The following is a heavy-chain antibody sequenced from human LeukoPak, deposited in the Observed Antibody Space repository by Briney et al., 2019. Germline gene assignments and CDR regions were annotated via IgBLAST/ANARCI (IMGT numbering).Heavy chain of an antibody. CDR3: ATITQAYGDYAAGGGDY. V-gene: IGHV4-61*01. CDR2: IYHSGST. J-gene: IGHJ4*02. Sequence: PSETLSLTCTVSGVSVTSGLYYWTWIRQPPGKGLEWIGEIYHSGSTNYNPSLKSRVTISVDTSKNQFSLKLSSVTAADTAVYYCATITQAYGDYAAGGGDYWGQGTLVTVSS. D-gene: IGHD4-17*01. CDR1: GVSVTSGLYY.